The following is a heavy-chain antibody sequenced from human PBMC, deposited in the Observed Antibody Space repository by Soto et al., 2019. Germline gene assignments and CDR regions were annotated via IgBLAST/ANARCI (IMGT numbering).Heavy chain of an antibody. Sequence: SLRLSCAASGFTVSSNYMNWVRQAPGKGLEWVSVIYRDGDRYYADSVEGRFTISRDNSNNTVYLQMNSLRAEDTAVYYCARDGRGSSSSPHFDYWGQGTLVTVSS. CDR1: GFTVSSNY. D-gene: IGHD6-13*01. V-gene: IGHV3-66*01. J-gene: IGHJ4*02. CDR2: IYRDGDR. CDR3: ARDGRGSSSSPHFDY.